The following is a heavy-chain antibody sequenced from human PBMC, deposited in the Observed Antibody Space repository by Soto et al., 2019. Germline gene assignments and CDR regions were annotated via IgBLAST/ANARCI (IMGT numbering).Heavy chain of an antibody. Sequence: QLQLQESGPGLVKPSETLSLTCTVSGGSISSSSYYWGWIRQPPGKGLEWIGSIYYSGSTDYNPSLKSRVTISVDTAKNQFSLKLSSVTAADTAVYYCARSYGDYVSYWVQGTLVTVSS. CDR1: GGSISSSSYY. CDR3: ARSYGDYVSY. CDR2: IYYSGST. D-gene: IGHD4-17*01. J-gene: IGHJ4*02. V-gene: IGHV4-39*01.